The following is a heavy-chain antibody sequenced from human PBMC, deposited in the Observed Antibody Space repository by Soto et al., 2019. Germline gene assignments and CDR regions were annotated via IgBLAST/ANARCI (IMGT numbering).Heavy chain of an antibody. V-gene: IGHV3-23*01. CDR1: GFTLSITD. CDR3: AKYYYASGSNWFDP. D-gene: IGHD3-10*01. CDR2: ISGSNGRT. J-gene: IGHJ5*02. Sequence: GGSLRLSCAASGFTLSITDMCWVRQAPGKGLEWISSISGSNGRTYYADSVKGRFTISRDQSQNTLYLEMSSLRVVDTALYYCAKYYYASGSNWFDPWGQGTLVTVSS.